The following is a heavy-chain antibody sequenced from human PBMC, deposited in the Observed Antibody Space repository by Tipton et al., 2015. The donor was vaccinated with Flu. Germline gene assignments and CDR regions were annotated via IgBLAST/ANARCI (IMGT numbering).Heavy chain of an antibody. J-gene: IGHJ4*02. CDR1: GGSISSYY. CDR3: ARLKRSTSLPYYFDY. Sequence: TLSLTCTVSGGSISSYYWSWIRQPAGKGLEWIGRIYTSGSTNYNPSLKSRVTISVDTSKNQFSLKLSSVTAADTAVYYCARLKRSTSLPYYFDYWGQGTLVTVSS. V-gene: IGHV4-4*07. D-gene: IGHD2-2*01. CDR2: IYTSGST.